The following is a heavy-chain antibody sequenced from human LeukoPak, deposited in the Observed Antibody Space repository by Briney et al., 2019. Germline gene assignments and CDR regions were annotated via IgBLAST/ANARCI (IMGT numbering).Heavy chain of an antibody. V-gene: IGHV3-30-3*01. CDR3: ARDPILTGFLFDY. J-gene: IGHJ4*02. D-gene: IGHD3-9*01. CDR2: ISYDGSNK. CDR1: GFTFSSYA. Sequence: GGSLRLSCAASGFTFSSYAMHWVRQAPGKGLEWVAVISYDGSNKYYADSVKGRFTISRDNSKNTLYLQMNSLRAEDTAVYYCARDPILTGFLFDYWGQGTLVTVSS.